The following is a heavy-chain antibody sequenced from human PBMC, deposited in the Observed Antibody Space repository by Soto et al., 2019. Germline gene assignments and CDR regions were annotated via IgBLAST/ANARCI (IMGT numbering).Heavy chain of an antibody. V-gene: IGHV4-39*01. CDR1: GGSIANNNYF. CDR3: AKVVVGATSHSDFDS. CDR2: AAYSGGT. Sequence: LSLTCTVSGGSIANNNYFWGWVRQPPGKGLEWIGSAAYSGGTYKNPSLKSRVTVSVDTSKNQFSLKLASVTAADTAVYYCAKVVVGATSHSDFDSWGQGTLVTVSS. D-gene: IGHD2-15*01. J-gene: IGHJ4*02.